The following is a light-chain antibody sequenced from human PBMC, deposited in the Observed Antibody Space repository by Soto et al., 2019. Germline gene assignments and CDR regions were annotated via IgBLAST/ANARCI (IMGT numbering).Light chain of an antibody. CDR3: QQYNGYSTWT. V-gene: IGKV1-9*01. CDR2: DAS. J-gene: IGKJ1*01. Sequence: DIQLTQAPSFLSASAGDRVSITCRASQAISSYLAWYQQKPGKAPQVLIWDASTLQRGVPSRFSGSRSGTEFTLTISSLQPEDFATYYCQQYNGYSTWTFGQGTKVDIK. CDR1: QAISSY.